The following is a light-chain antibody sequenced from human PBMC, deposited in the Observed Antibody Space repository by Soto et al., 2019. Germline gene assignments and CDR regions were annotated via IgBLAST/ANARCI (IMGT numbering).Light chain of an antibody. Sequence: EIVSTQPPATLSLSPGERATLSCRASQSVSSSYLACYQQKPGQAPRLLIYGASTRATGIPDRFSGSGSGTDFTLTTIRLEAEDFAVYYCQQYGSSPPITFGQGTRLEI. CDR3: QQYGSSPPIT. CDR2: GAS. CDR1: QSVSSSY. V-gene: IGKV3-20*01. J-gene: IGKJ5*01.